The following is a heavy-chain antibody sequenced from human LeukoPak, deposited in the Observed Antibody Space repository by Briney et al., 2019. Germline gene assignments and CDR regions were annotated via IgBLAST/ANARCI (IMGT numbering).Heavy chain of an antibody. D-gene: IGHD3-22*01. J-gene: IGHJ5*02. V-gene: IGHV3-7*01. CDR1: GFTFSSYW. CDR3: ARDYYDSSGSSWFDP. Sequence: GSLSLSCAASGFTFSSYWMSWVRQAPGKGLEWVATIKQDGSEKYYLDSVKGRFTISRDNAKNSLYLQMNSLRAKDTALYYCARDYYDSSGSSWFDPWGQGTLVTVSS. CDR2: IKQDGSEK.